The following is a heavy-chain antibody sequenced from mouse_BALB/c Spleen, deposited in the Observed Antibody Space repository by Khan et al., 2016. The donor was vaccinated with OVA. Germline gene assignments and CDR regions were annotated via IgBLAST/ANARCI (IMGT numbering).Heavy chain of an antibody. D-gene: IGHD1-1*01. CDR2: INFYNDGT. J-gene: IGHJ2*01. Sequence: IQLVQSGPELVKPGASVKMSCKASGYTFTSYVMHWVKQKPGQGLEWIGYINFYNDGTKYNEKFKGKATLTSDKASSTAYMELSSLTSEDSAVYCCARIHYGSSLDYWGQGTTLTVSS. V-gene: IGHV1S136*01. CDR3: ARIHYGSSLDY. CDR1: GYTFTSYV.